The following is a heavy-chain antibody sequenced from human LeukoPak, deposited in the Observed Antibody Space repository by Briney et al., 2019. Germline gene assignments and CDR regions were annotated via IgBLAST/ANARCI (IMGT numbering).Heavy chain of an antibody. V-gene: IGHV3-33*01. Sequence: PGGSLRLSCAASGFTFSSYGMHWVRQAPGKGLEWVAVIWYDGSNKYYADSVKGRFTISRDNSKNTLYLQMNSLRAEDTAVYYCARSLSCCRPYYYYGMDVWGKGTTVTVSS. CDR1: GFTFSSYG. D-gene: IGHD2-2*01. CDR2: IWYDGSNK. J-gene: IGHJ6*04. CDR3: ARSLSCCRPYYYYGMDV.